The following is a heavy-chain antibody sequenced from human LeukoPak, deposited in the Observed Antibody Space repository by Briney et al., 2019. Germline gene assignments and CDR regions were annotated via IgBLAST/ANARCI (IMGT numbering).Heavy chain of an antibody. CDR3: ARATSIVGATVLDY. CDR1: GGSFSGYY. J-gene: IGHJ4*02. D-gene: IGHD1-26*01. V-gene: IGHV4-34*01. Sequence: SETLSLTCAVYGGSFSGYYWSWIRQPPGKGLEWIGEINRSGSTNYNPSLKSRVPISVDTSKNQFSLKLSSVTAADTAVYYCARATSIVGATVLDYWGQGTLVTVSS. CDR2: INRSGST.